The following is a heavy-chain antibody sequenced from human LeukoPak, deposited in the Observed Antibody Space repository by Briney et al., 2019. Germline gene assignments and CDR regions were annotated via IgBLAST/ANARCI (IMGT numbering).Heavy chain of an antibody. CDR2: INPNSGGT. CDR1: GYTFTGYY. CDR3: ARESHVERDDY. V-gene: IGHV1-2*06. Sequence: ASVKVSCKASGYTFTGYYMHWVRQAPGQGLEWMGRINPNSGGTNYAQKFQGRVTMTRDTSISTAYMELRSLESDDTAVYYCARESHVERDDYWGQGTLITVSS. J-gene: IGHJ4*02. D-gene: IGHD1-1*01.